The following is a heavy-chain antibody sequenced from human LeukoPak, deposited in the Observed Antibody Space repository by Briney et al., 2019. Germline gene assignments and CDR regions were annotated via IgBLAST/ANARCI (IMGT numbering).Heavy chain of an antibody. Sequence: HPGGSLRLSCAASGFTVSSYYMSWVRRAPGKGLEWVSIIHSGGDTFYADSVKGRFTISRDNSKNTLYLQMNSLRAEDTAVYYCARIWRVTYDTSGYTDYWGRGTLVTVSS. V-gene: IGHV3-53*01. J-gene: IGHJ4*02. CDR1: GFTVSSYY. CDR3: ARIWRVTYDTSGYTDY. CDR2: IHSGGDT. D-gene: IGHD3-22*01.